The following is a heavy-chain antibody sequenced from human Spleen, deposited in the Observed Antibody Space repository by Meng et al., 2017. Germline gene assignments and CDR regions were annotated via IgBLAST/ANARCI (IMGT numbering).Heavy chain of an antibody. D-gene: IGHD5-18*01. CDR3: ASVSNTADLHGDY. V-gene: IGHV4-34*01. Sequence: QVQLQQWGAGLLKPSETLSLTCAVYGGSLSGYYWRWIRQPPGKGLEWIGEINHSGSTNYNPSLKSRVTISVDTSKTQFSLKLSSVTAADTAVYYCASVSNTADLHGDYWGQGTLVTVSS. J-gene: IGHJ4*02. CDR1: GGSLSGYY. CDR2: INHSGST.